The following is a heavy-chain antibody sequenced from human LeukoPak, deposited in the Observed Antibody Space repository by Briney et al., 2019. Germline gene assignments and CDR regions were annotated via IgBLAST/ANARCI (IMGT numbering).Heavy chain of an antibody. V-gene: IGHV4-38-2*02. CDR3: ARVVGSSGYYYDDY. Sequence: PSETLSLTCTVSGYSISSGYDWGWIRQPPGKGLEWIGSIYYRRTTYYNPSLKSRVTISVDTSKNQFSLRLNSMTAADTAVYYCARVVGSSGYYYDDYWGQGTLVTVSS. D-gene: IGHD3-22*01. J-gene: IGHJ4*02. CDR1: GYSISSGYD. CDR2: IYYRRTT.